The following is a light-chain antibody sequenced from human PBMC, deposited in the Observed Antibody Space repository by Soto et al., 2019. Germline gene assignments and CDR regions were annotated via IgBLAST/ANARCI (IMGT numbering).Light chain of an antibody. CDR2: GAS. CDR3: HQYGSLPWT. J-gene: IGKJ1*01. CDR1: QSVSSGS. Sequence: EIVLTQSPGTPSLSPGERATLSCRASQSVSSGSLAWYQQRPGQAPRLLIYGASSRATGIPDRFSGSGSGTDFTLTISRLEPEDFAVYHCHQYGSLPWTFGQGTKVDIK. V-gene: IGKV3-20*01.